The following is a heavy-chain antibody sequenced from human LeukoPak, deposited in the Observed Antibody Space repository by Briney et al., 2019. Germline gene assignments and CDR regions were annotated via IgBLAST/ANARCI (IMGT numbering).Heavy chain of an antibody. CDR3: ARGWRGPRQYCSSTSCHNPKNAFDI. CDR1: GFTFSGYW. D-gene: IGHD2-2*01. CDR2: IKQDGSEK. V-gene: IGHV3-7*03. Sequence: GGSLRLSCAASGFTFSGYWMSWVRQAPGKGLEWVANIKQDGSEKYYVDSVKGRFTISRDNAKNSLYQQMNSLRAEDTAVYYCARGWRGPRQYCSSTSCHNPKNAFDIWGQGTMVTVSS. J-gene: IGHJ3*02.